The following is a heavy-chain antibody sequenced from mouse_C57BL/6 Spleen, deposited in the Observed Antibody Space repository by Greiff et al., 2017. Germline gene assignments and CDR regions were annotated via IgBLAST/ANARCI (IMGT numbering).Heavy chain of an antibody. CDR2: INYDGSST. J-gene: IGHJ1*03. Sequence: EVMLVESEGGLVQPGSSMKLSCTASGFTFSDYYMAWVRQVPEKGLEWVANINYDGSSTYYLDSLKSRFIISRDNAKNILYLQMSSLKSEDTATYYCARGYDGYYGYFDVWGTGTTVTVSS. D-gene: IGHD2-3*01. V-gene: IGHV5-16*01. CDR3: ARGYDGYYGYFDV. CDR1: GFTFSDYY.